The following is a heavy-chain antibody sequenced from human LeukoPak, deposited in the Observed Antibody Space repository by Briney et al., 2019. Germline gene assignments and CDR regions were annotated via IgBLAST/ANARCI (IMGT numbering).Heavy chain of an antibody. Sequence: GASVKVSCKPSGYTFIAYYIHLVRQAPGQGLEWMGWINPNSGGTNYAQKFQGRVTMTRDTSISTAYMELSRLRSDDTAVYYCAREVVVPAAENWFDPWGQGTLVTVSS. V-gene: IGHV1-2*02. J-gene: IGHJ5*02. CDR3: AREVVVPAAENWFDP. D-gene: IGHD2-2*01. CDR1: GYTFIAYY. CDR2: INPNSGGT.